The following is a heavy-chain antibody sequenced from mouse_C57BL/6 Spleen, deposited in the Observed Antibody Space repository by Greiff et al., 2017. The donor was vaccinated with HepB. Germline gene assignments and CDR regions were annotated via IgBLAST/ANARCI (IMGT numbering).Heavy chain of an antibody. CDR1: GYTFTSYW. CDR3: ARSDSNYVDWYFDV. V-gene: IGHV1-64*01. CDR2: IHPNSGST. J-gene: IGHJ1*03. D-gene: IGHD2-5*01. Sequence: QVQLQQPGAELVKPGASVKLSCKASGYTFTSYWMHWVKQRPGQGLEWIGMIHPNSGSTNYNEKFKSKATLTVDKSSSTAYMHLSSLTSEDSAVYYCARSDSNYVDWYFDVWGTGTTVTVSS.